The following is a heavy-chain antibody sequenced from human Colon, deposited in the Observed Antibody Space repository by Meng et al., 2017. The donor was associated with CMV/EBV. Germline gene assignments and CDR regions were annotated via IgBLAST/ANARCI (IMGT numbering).Heavy chain of an antibody. CDR2: INSISGDT. V-gene: IGHV1-2*02. J-gene: IGHJ5*02. D-gene: IGHD3-3*02. Sequence: QGQLVQLGAEVKKPGASVKVSCKTSGYTFTDYYIHWVRQAPGQGLEWMGWINSISGDTNYAQKFQGRVTMTRDTSITTAYMELNSLKSDDTAVYYCGRDRHLDPWGQGTLVTVSS. CDR1: GYTFTDYY. CDR3: GRDRHLDP.